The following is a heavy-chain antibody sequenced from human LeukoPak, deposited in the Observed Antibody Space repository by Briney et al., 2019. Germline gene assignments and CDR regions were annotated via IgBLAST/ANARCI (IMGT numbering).Heavy chain of an antibody. CDR2: INHSGST. V-gene: IGHV4-34*01. J-gene: IGHJ4*02. CDR1: GGSFSGDY. Sequence: SETLSLTCAVYGGSFSGDYWSWIRQPPGKGLEWIGEINHSGSTNYNPSLKSRVTISVDTSKNQFSLKLSSVTAADTAVYYCARVPYYYDSSGYFDYWGQGTLVTVSS. CDR3: ARVPYYYDSSGYFDY. D-gene: IGHD3-22*01.